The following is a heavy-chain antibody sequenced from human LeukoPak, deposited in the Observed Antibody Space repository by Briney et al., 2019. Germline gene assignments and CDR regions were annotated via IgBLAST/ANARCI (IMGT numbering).Heavy chain of an antibody. CDR3: ASTDCSSTSCPFDY. J-gene: IGHJ4*02. CDR1: GGSISSGDYY. D-gene: IGHD2-2*01. CDR2: IYYSGST. Sequence: PSETLSLTCTVSGGSISSGDYYWSWIRQPPGKGLEWIGYIYYSGSTYYNPSLKSRVTISVDTSKNQFSLKLSSVTAADTAVYYCASTDCSSTSCPFDYWGQGTLVTVSS. V-gene: IGHV4-30-4*01.